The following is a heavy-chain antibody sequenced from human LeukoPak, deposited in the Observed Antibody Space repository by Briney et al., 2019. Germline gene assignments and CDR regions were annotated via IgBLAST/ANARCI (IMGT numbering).Heavy chain of an antibody. CDR2: ISYDGSNK. V-gene: IGHV3-30-3*01. Sequence: PGGSLRLSCAASGFTFSSYAMHWVRQAPGKGLEWVAVISYDGSNKYYADSVKGRFTISRDNSKNTLYLRMNSLRAEDTAVYYCARENYDILTGYYYGMDVWGQGTTVTVSS. CDR1: GFTFSSYA. J-gene: IGHJ6*02. D-gene: IGHD3-9*01. CDR3: ARENYDILTGYYYGMDV.